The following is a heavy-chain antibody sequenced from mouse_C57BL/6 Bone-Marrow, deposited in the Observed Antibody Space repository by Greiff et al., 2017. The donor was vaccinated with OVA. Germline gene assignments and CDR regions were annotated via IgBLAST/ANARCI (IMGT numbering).Heavy chain of an antibody. J-gene: IGHJ4*01. D-gene: IGHD1-1*01. CDR3: ARSLFYYYGPYAMDY. Sequence: QVQLQQSGAELARPGASVKMSCKASGYTFTSYTMHWVKQRPGQGLEWIGYINPSSGYTKYNQKFKDKATLTAAKSSSTAYMQLISLTSEDSAVYYCARSLFYYYGPYAMDYWGQGTSVTVSS. V-gene: IGHV1-4*01. CDR1: GYTFTSYT. CDR2: INPSSGYT.